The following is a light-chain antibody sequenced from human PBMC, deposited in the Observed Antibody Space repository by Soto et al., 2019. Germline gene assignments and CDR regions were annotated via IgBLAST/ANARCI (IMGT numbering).Light chain of an antibody. CDR3: QTWSTDIRV. V-gene: IGLV4-69*01. J-gene: IGLJ3*02. CDR2: LNSDGSH. CDR1: SGHNSYA. Sequence: QPVLTQPPPASASLGASVKLTCTLSSGHNSYAIAWHQQQPEKGPRYLMKLNSDGSHSKGDGIPDRFSGSSSGAERYLTISRLQSEDEADYYCQTWSTDIRVFGGGTKLTVL.